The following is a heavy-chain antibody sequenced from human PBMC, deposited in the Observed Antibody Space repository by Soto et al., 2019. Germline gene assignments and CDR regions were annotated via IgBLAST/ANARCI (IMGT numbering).Heavy chain of an antibody. V-gene: IGHV3-30-3*01. D-gene: IGHD4-4*01. CDR3: AGPLWRDDYNWGYFDL. Sequence: QVQLVESGGGVVQPGRSLRLSCAASGFTFSSYAMHWVRQAPGKGLEWVAVISYDGSNKYYADSVKGRFTISRDNSKNTLYLQMNILRAEDTAVYYCAGPLWRDDYNWGYFDLWGRGTLVTVSS. CDR1: GFTFSSYA. J-gene: IGHJ2*01. CDR2: ISYDGSNK.